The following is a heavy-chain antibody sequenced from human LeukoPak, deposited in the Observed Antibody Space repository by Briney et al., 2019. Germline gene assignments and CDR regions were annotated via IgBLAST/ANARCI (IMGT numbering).Heavy chain of an antibody. V-gene: IGHV4-34*01. D-gene: IGHD3-16*02. J-gene: IGHJ6*02. CDR1: GGSFSGYY. Sequence: SSETLSLTCAVYGGSFSGYYWSWIRQPPGKGLEWIGEINHSGSTNYNPSLKSRVTISVDTSKNQFSLKLSSVTAADTAVYYCARGRRSSWELSFGGRNYYGMDVWGQGTTVTVSS. CDR3: ARGRRSSWELSFGGRNYYGMDV. CDR2: INHSGST.